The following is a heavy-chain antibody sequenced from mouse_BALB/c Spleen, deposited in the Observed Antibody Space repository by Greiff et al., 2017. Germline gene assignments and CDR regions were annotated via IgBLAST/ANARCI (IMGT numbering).Heavy chain of an antibody. V-gene: IGHV5-9-3*01. D-gene: IGHD2-4*01. J-gene: IGHJ3*01. CDR1: GFTFSSYA. Sequence: EVQLVESGGGLVKPGGSLKLSCAASGFTFSSYAMSWVRQTPEKRLEWVATISSGGSYTYYPDSVKGRFTISRDNAKNTLYLQMSSLRSEDTAMYYCARRGYDYDWFAYWGQGTLVTVSA. CDR3: ARRGYDYDWFAY. CDR2: ISSGGSYT.